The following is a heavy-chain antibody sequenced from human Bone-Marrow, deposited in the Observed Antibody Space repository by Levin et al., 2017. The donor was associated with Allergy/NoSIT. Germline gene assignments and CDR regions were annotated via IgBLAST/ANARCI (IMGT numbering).Heavy chain of an antibody. CDR1: GFTFSSYG. Sequence: GESLKISCAASGFTFSSYGMHWVRQAPGKGLEWVAVISYDGSNKYYADSVKGRFTISRDNSKNTLYLQMNSLRAEDTAVYYCAKDEVEYSSSSTFDYWGQGTLVTVSS. D-gene: IGHD6-13*01. V-gene: IGHV3-30*18. CDR2: ISYDGSNK. CDR3: AKDEVEYSSSSTFDY. J-gene: IGHJ4*02.